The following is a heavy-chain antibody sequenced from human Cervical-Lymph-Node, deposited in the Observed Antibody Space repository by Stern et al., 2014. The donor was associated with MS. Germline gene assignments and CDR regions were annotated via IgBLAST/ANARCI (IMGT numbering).Heavy chain of an antibody. Sequence: VQLVESGAEVKKPESSVKVSCKASGGSFRTFDISWVRQAPGQGLEWLGGITPLFGTANYAQNFQGRVTFTADESTSTFYMDLTSLRSEDTAVYYCARHQGGIAANWGQGTLVTVSS. D-gene: IGHD6-13*01. CDR3: ARHQGGIAAN. CDR2: ITPLFGTA. J-gene: IGHJ4*02. CDR1: GGSFRTFD. V-gene: IGHV1-69*01.